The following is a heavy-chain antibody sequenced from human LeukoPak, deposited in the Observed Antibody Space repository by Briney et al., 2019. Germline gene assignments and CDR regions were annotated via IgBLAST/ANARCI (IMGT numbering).Heavy chain of an antibody. Sequence: SETLSLTCAVSGYSISSGYYWGWIRQPPGKGLEWIWSIYHTGNTYYNPSVKSRFTISVDTSKNQFSLKLSSVTAADTAVYYCARHYDSSGYSHFDYWGQGTLVTVSS. CDR3: ARHYDSSGYSHFDY. V-gene: IGHV4-38-2*01. J-gene: IGHJ4*02. CDR1: GYSISSGYY. CDR2: IYHTGNT. D-gene: IGHD3-22*01.